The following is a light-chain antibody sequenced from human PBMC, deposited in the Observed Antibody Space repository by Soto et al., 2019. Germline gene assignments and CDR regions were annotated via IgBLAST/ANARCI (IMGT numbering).Light chain of an antibody. CDR1: QSIKNW. J-gene: IGKJ3*01. Sequence: DIQMTQSPSTLSASVGDRVTITCRASQSIKNWLAWYQQIPGEAPKLLIYKASTVESGVPSKFSGSGSGTEFTLTISCLQPDDVATYYCQQYNSYSQFTLGPETKVDIK. V-gene: IGKV1-5*03. CDR2: KAS. CDR3: QQYNSYSQFT.